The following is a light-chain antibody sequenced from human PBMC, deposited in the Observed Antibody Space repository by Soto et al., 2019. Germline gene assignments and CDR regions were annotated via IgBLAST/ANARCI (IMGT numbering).Light chain of an antibody. V-gene: IGLV1-44*01. Sequence: QSVLTHPPSASGTTGQRVTICCSGSSSNIGTNTVNWYQQFPRSAPKLLMYSSNQRPSGVPDRFSGSKSGTSASLAISGLQSEDEADYYCAAWDGSLNVVLFGGGTKVTVL. CDR1: SSNIGTNT. CDR3: AAWDGSLNVVL. CDR2: SSN. J-gene: IGLJ3*02.